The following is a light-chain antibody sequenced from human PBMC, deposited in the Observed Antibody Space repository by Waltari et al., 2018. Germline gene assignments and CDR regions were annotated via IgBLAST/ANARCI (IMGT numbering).Light chain of an antibody. CDR3: QQANSFPYT. Sequence: DIQMTQSPSSVSASVGDRVTITCRASPDISSWLAWYQQKPGKAPELLIYSSSTLHFGVPSRFSGSRSGTEFSLTITGLQPDDSATYSCQQANSFPYTYGQGTKLDI. V-gene: IGKV1D-12*01. J-gene: IGKJ2*01. CDR2: SSS. CDR1: PDISSW.